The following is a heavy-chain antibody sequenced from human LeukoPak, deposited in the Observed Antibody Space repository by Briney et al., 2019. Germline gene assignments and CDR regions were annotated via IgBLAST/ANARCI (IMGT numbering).Heavy chain of an antibody. V-gene: IGHV3-30-3*01. Sequence: PGGSLRLSCAASGFTFSNYAMHWVRQAPGKGLEWVAVTSYGENNKYYADSVKGRFIISRDNSQNTLYLQMNSLGPEDTAIYYCARDRARGPSSGWSDYWGQGSPVSVSS. CDR1: GFTFSNYA. CDR2: TSYGENNK. J-gene: IGHJ4*02. CDR3: ARDRARGPSSGWSDY. D-gene: IGHD6-19*01.